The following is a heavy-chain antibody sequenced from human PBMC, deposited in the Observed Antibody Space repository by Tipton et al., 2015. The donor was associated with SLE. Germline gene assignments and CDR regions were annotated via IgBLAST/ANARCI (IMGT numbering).Heavy chain of an antibody. CDR1: GDSISTSSAT. D-gene: IGHD3-9*01. V-gene: IGHV6-1*01. CDR3: ARDISGYYYYYYMDV. Sequence: GLVKPSQTLSLTCVISGDSISTSSATWDWIRQSPSRGLEWLGRTYYRSTWYNDYAVSVKSRITIDPDTSKNQFSLQLNSVTPEDTAVYYCARDISGYYYYYYMDVWGKGTTVTVSS. J-gene: IGHJ6*03. CDR2: TYYRSTWYN.